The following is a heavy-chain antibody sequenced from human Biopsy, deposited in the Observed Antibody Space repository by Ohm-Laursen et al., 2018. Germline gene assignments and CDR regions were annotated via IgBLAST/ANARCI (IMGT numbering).Heavy chain of an antibody. D-gene: IGHD2-21*02. Sequence: SVKVSCKVSGDRFTEFSIHWVRQAPGKGLEWMGGFDPEEGQRTYAQKFQGRLTMTEDLSADTAYMELRGLRSEEAAVYYCAADSENCGGDCYIHWGQGTQVTASS. CDR3: AADSENCGGDCYIH. CDR2: FDPEEGQR. J-gene: IGHJ4*02. V-gene: IGHV1-24*01. CDR1: GDRFTEFS.